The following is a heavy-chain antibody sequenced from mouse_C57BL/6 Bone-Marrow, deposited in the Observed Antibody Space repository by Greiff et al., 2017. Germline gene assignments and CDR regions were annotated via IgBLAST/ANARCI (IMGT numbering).Heavy chain of an antibody. J-gene: IGHJ2*01. CDR2: IHPNSGRT. Sequence: QVQLQQPGAELVKPGASVKLSCKASGYTFTSYWMHWVKQRPGQGLEWIGRIHPNSGRTNYTDKFKSKSTLTVDKSSSTAYMQLSSLTSEDSAVYDCARCAEPHCYARGYWGQGTTLTVSS. D-gene: IGHD1-2*01. V-gene: IGHV1-64*01. CDR1: GYTFTSYW. CDR3: ARCAEPHCYARGY.